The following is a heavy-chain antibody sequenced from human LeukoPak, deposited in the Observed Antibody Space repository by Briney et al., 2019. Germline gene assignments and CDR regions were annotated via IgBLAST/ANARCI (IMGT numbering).Heavy chain of an antibody. V-gene: IGHV3-7*01. D-gene: IGHD2-21*02. Sequence: GGSLRLPCVVSGFTFNRCWMNWVRQGPGKGLEWVAHINPDGRDTYYVDSVKGRFTISRDNAQNSMYLQMNSLRVEDTAVYYCTSWGDTTAEYFQRWGQGTLVTVSS. CDR1: GFTFNRCW. CDR2: INPDGRDT. J-gene: IGHJ1*01. CDR3: TSWGDTTAEYFQR.